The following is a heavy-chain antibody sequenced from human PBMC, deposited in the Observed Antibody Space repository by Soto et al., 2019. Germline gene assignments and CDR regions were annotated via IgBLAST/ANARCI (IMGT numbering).Heavy chain of an antibody. D-gene: IGHD4-4*01. CDR2: IIPILGIA. V-gene: IGHV1-69*02. CDR3: ARGMATVPYYYYYYMDV. Sequence: SVKVSCKASGGTFSSYTISWVRQAPGQGLEWMGRIIPILGIANYAQKFQGRVTITADKSTSTAYMELSSLRSEDTAVYYCARGMATVPYYYYYYMDVWGKGTTVTVSS. J-gene: IGHJ6*03. CDR1: GGTFSSYT.